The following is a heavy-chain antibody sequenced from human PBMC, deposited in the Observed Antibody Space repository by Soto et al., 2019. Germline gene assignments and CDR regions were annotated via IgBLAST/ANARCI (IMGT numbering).Heavy chain of an antibody. J-gene: IGHJ6*02. CDR1: GFTFSSYG. Sequence: GGSLRLSCAASGFTFSSYGMHWVRQAPGKGLEWVAVISYDGSNKYYADSVKGRFTISRDNSKNTLYLQMNSLRAEDTAVYYCAKDGEYCSGGSCASYGMDVWGQGTAVTVSS. V-gene: IGHV3-30*18. CDR3: AKDGEYCSGGSCASYGMDV. CDR2: ISYDGSNK. D-gene: IGHD2-15*01.